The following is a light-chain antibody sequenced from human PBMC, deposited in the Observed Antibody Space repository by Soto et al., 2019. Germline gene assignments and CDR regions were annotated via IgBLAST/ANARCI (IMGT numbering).Light chain of an antibody. J-gene: IGKJ1*01. Sequence: EIVLTQSPGTLSLSPGERATLSCRASQSVSNYLAGYQQKPGQAPRLLIYGASRRATVIPDRFSGSGSGTDFTLTISRLEPEDFAAYYCQKYGGSPQTFGRGTNVEIK. CDR2: GAS. CDR3: QKYGGSPQT. CDR1: QSVSNY. V-gene: IGKV3-20*01.